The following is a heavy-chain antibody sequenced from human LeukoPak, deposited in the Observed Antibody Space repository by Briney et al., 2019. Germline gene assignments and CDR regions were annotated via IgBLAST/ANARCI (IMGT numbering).Heavy chain of an antibody. J-gene: IGHJ4*02. CDR2: ISAFDDIT. V-gene: IGHV3-43*02. Sequence: GGSLRLSCAASGFTFDDFAMHWVRQAPGKGLEWVSLISAFDDITYYADSVRGRFTISRDNSKNSLYLQMNNLKIEDTAFYCCAKVISGWYGYDFWGQGTLVTVSS. CDR3: AKVISGWYGYDF. CDR1: GFTFDDFA. D-gene: IGHD6-19*01.